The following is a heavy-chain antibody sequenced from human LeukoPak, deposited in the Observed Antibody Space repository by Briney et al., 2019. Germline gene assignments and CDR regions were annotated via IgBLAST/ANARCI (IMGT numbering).Heavy chain of an antibody. D-gene: IGHD6-13*01. CDR3: ATLGGRYSSSWYPVDY. V-gene: IGHV4-39*07. CDR1: GGSISSSSYY. J-gene: IGHJ4*02. CDR2: IYYSGST. Sequence: SETLSLTCTVSGGSISSSSYYWGWIRQPPGKGLEWIGSIYYSGSTYYNPSLKSRVTISVDTSKNQFSLKLSSVTAADTAVYYCATLGGRYSSSWYPVDYWGQGTLVTVSS.